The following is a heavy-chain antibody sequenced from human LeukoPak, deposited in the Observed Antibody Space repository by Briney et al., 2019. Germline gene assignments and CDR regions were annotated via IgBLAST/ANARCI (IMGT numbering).Heavy chain of an antibody. D-gene: IGHD5-12*01. Sequence: SVKVSCKASGGTFSSYAISWVRQAPGQGLEWMGGIIPIFGTANYAQKFQGRVTITTDESTSTAYMELSSLRSEDTAVYYCARDGLIPRSEGGYGLPDYWGQGTLVTVSS. CDR3: ARDGLIPRSEGGYGLPDY. J-gene: IGHJ4*02. V-gene: IGHV1-69*05. CDR1: GGTFSSYA. CDR2: IIPIFGTA.